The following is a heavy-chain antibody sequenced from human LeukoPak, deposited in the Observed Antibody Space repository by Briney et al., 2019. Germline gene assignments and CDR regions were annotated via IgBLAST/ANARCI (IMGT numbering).Heavy chain of an antibody. V-gene: IGHV3-30-3*01. D-gene: IGHD4-17*01. CDR2: ISYDGSNK. CDR3: ARPELTVTPRGPFDP. Sequence: GGSLRLSRAASGFTFSSYAMHWVRQAPGKGLEWVAVISYDGSNKYYAVSVKGRFTISRDNSKNTLYLQMNSLRAEDTAVYYCARPELTVTPRGPFDPWGQGTLVTVSS. J-gene: IGHJ5*02. CDR1: GFTFSSYA.